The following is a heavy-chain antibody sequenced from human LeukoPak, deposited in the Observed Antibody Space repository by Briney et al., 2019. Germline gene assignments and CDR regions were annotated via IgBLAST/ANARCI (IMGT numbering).Heavy chain of an antibody. V-gene: IGHV6-1*01. Sequence: SQTLSLTCAISGDSVSSNSAAWNWIRQSPSRGLEWLGRTYYRSKWYNDYAVSVKSRITINPDTSKNQFSLQLNSVTPEDTAVYYCARASGYSSGWPRGWFDYWGQGTLVTASS. D-gene: IGHD6-19*01. CDR2: TYYRSKWYN. J-gene: IGHJ4*02. CDR3: ARASGYSSGWPRGWFDY. CDR1: GDSVSSNSAA.